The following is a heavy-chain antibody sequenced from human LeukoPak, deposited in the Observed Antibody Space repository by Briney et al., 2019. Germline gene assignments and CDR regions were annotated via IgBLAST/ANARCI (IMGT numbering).Heavy chain of an antibody. CDR1: VGSLSSGGSY. D-gene: IGHD2-2*01. CDR2: IYYSGST. J-gene: IGHJ6*02. Sequence: PPETLALTSTVSVGSLSSGGSYWGWIRQHPGKCLESIRSIYYSGSTYYSVSIKSRVTISVGTSKYQFSLKLSSVATSVTAVNYCACNTPSQVVPAAMLHYIYYGMDGWGQGTTVTVSS. CDR3: ACNTPSQVVPAAMLHYIYYGMDG. V-gene: IGHV4-31*03.